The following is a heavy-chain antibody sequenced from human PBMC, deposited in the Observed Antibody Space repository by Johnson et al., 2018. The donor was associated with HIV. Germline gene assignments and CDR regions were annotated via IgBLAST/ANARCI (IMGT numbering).Heavy chain of an antibody. J-gene: IGHJ3*02. CDR3: ARDEDAIMIVVAGGAFDI. D-gene: IGHD3-22*01. CDR2: IKQDGSEK. Sequence: VQLVESGGGLVQPGGSLRLSCAASGFTFSNYWMTWVRQAPGKGLEWVANIKQDGSEKYYVDSMKGRFTISRDNAKNSLYLQMNSLRAEDTALYYCARDEDAIMIVVAGGAFDIWGQGTMVTVSS. CDR1: GFTFSNYW. V-gene: IGHV3-7*05.